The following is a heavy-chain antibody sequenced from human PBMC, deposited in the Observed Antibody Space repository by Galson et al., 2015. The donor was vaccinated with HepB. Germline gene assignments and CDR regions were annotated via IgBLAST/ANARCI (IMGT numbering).Heavy chain of an antibody. V-gene: IGHV1-2*06. Sequence: SVKVSCKASGYTFTGYYMHWVRQAPGQGLEWMGRINPNSGGTNYAQKFQGRVTMTRDTSISTAYMELSRLRFDDTAVYYCARSYTIATVTTTAWFDPWGQGTLVTVSS. CDR3: ARSYTIATVTTTAWFDP. D-gene: IGHD4-17*01. CDR2: INPNSGGT. J-gene: IGHJ5*02. CDR1: GYTFTGYY.